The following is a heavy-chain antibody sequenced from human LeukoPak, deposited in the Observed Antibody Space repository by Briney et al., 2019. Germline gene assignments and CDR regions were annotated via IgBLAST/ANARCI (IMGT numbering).Heavy chain of an antibody. CDR1: GFTFSNYW. CDR2: IKSDGTGI. J-gene: IGHJ4*02. D-gene: IGHD3-3*01. CDR3: VRGQTIDY. V-gene: IGHV3-74*01. Sequence: PGGSLTLSRTTSGFTFSNYWMYWVRQAPGKGLMWVSRIKSDGTGITYTDSVEGRFTISRDNAKNTLYLQMNSLRDEDTAVYYCVRGQTIDYWGQGTLVTVSS.